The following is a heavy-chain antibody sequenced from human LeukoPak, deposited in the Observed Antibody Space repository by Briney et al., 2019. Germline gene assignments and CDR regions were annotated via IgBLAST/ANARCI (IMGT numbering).Heavy chain of an antibody. V-gene: IGHV3-21*01. Sequence: GGSLRLSCAASGFTFSSYSMNWVRQAPGKGLEWVSSISSSSSYIYYADSVKGRFTISRDNAKNSLYLQMNSLRAEDTAVYYCASVGIAAAGTPPYFDYWGQGTLVTVSS. CDR2: ISSSSSYI. CDR3: ASVGIAAAGTPPYFDY. D-gene: IGHD6-13*01. J-gene: IGHJ4*02. CDR1: GFTFSSYS.